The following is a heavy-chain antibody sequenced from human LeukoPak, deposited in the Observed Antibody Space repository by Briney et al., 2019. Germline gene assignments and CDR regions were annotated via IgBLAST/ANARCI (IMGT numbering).Heavy chain of an antibody. CDR2: IRYDGSNK. J-gene: IGHJ4*02. CDR3: AKDGVAGDHQSYYFDY. V-gene: IGHV3-30*02. D-gene: IGHD3-16*01. CDR1: GFTFSSYG. Sequence: GRSLRLSCAASGFTFSSYGMHWVRQAPGKGLEWVAFIRYDGSNKYYADSVKGRFTISRDNSKNTLYLQMNSLRAEDTAVYYCAKDGVAGDHQSYYFDYWGQGTLVTVSS.